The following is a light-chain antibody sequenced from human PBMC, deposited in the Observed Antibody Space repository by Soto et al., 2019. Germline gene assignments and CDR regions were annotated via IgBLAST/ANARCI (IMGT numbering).Light chain of an antibody. CDR2: DAS. CDR1: QSVNTW. V-gene: IGKV1-5*01. J-gene: IGKJ4*01. Sequence: IQMTQSPSTLSASVGDRVTVTCRASQSVNTWLAWYQQKPGKAPQLLIYDASSLDGGVPSRFSGAQSGTEFNLPISSLQSEDFGTYYCQEYKTYSFGGGTKVDIK. CDR3: QEYKTYS.